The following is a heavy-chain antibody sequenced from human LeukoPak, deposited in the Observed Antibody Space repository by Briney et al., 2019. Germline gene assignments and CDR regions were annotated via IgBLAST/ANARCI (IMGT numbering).Heavy chain of an antibody. D-gene: IGHD6-19*01. CDR2: IYYSGST. CDR1: GGSISSSSYY. V-gene: IGHV4-39*01. J-gene: IGHJ4*02. CDR3: ARPGIAVAGSETYFDY. Sequence: SETLSLTCTVSGGSISSSSYYWGWIRQPPGKGLEWIGSIYYSGSTYYNPSLKSRVTISVDTSKNQFSLKLSSVTAADTAVYYCARPGIAVAGSETYFDYWGQGTLVTVSS.